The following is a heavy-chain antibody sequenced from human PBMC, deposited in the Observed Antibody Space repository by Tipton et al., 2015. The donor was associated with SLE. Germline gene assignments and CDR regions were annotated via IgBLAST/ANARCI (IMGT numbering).Heavy chain of an antibody. CDR3: ARVPGATALFDP. CDR1: GGSISSGGYY. Sequence: TLSLTCTASGGSISSGGYYWSWIRQHPGKGLEWIGYIYYSGSTYYNPSLKSRVTISVDTSKNQFSLKLSSVTAADTAVYYCARVPGATALFDPWGQGTLVTVSS. CDR2: IYYSGST. D-gene: IGHD5-12*01. J-gene: IGHJ5*02. V-gene: IGHV4-31*03.